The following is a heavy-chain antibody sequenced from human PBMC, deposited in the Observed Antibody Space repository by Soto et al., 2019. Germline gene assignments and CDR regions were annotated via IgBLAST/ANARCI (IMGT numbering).Heavy chain of an antibody. D-gene: IGHD3-22*01. Sequence: QVQLVESGGGVVQPGRSLRLSCAASGFTFSSYGMHWVRQAPGKGLEWVAVISYDGSNKYYADSVKGRFTISRDNSKNSLYLQRNSLRAEDTAVYYCAKDGVGYYDSSGYLDYWGQGTLVTVSS. V-gene: IGHV3-30*18. CDR2: ISYDGSNK. CDR1: GFTFSSYG. J-gene: IGHJ4*02. CDR3: AKDGVGYYDSSGYLDY.